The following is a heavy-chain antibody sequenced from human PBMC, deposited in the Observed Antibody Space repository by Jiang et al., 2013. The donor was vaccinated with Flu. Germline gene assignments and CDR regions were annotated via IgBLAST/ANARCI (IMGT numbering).Heavy chain of an antibody. CDR3: ARDEYNRNYFDY. Sequence: TLSLTCTVSGGSISSRSDYWGWIRQTPGKGLEWIGNIYYSGNPFYNPSLKSRVTMSVDTSKNQFSLKLSSVTAADTAVYYCARDEYNRNYFDYWGQGILVTVSS. J-gene: IGHJ4*02. CDR1: GGSISSRSDY. D-gene: IGHD1-1*01. V-gene: IGHV4-39*07. CDR2: IYYSGNP.